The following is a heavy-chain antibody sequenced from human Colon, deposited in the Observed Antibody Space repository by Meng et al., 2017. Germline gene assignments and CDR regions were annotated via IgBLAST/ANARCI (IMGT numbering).Heavy chain of an antibody. CDR3: ARGLNEGGLSHNWFDP. D-gene: IGHD2/OR15-2a*01. CDR1: GDSISSGNYV. CDR2: INYSGST. Sequence: SCTVSGDSISSGNYVWTWIRQLPGKGLEWIGFINYSGSTYYNPSLKSRVTISVDTSNNQFSLKVISVTAADTAVYYCARGLNEGGLSHNWFDPWGQGTLVTVSS. J-gene: IGHJ5*02. V-gene: IGHV4-31*02.